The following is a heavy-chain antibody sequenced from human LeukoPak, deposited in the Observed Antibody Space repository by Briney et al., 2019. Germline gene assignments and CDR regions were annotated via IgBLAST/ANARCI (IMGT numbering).Heavy chain of an antibody. CDR1: GYTFTSYG. V-gene: IGHV1-2*06. D-gene: IGHD3-10*01. CDR2: INPNSGGT. Sequence: ASVKVSCKASGYTFTSYGISWVRQAPGQGLEWMGRINPNSGGTNYAQKFQGRVTMTRDTSISTAYMELSRLRSDDTAVYYCARDLITMVRGVQYIRVPFDYWGQGTLVTVSS. CDR3: ARDLITMVRGVQYIRVPFDY. J-gene: IGHJ4*02.